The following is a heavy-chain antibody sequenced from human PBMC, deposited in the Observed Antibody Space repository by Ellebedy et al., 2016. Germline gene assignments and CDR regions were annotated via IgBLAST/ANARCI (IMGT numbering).Heavy chain of an antibody. V-gene: IGHV1-18*04. CDR3: ARVGWGRWLQLTGDY. J-gene: IGHJ4*02. D-gene: IGHD5-24*01. CDR2: ISAYNGDT. Sequence: ASVKVSCKASGYTFSSYGITWVRQAPGQGLEWMGWISAYNGDTNYAQKLQGRVTMTTETSTSTVYMELRSLRSDDTAVYYCARVGWGRWLQLTGDYWGQGTLVTVSS. CDR1: GYTFSSYG.